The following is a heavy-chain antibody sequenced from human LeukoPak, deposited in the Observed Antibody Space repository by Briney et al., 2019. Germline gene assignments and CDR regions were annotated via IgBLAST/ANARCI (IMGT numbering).Heavy chain of an antibody. V-gene: IGHV4-38-2*02. J-gene: IGHJ4*02. CDR1: GYPISSGYY. D-gene: IGHD5-18*01. CDR2: IYHSGST. CDR3: ARDGRGYSYGYYFDY. Sequence: SETLSLTCTVSGYPISSGYYWGWIRQPPGKGLEWIGSIYHSGSTYYNPSLKSRVTISVDTSKNQFSLKLSSVTAADTAVYYCARDGRGYSYGYYFDYWGQGTLVTVSS.